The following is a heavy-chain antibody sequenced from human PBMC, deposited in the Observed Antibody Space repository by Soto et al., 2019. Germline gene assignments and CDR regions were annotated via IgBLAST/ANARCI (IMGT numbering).Heavy chain of an antibody. V-gene: IGHV3-21*01. D-gene: IGHD3-10*01. J-gene: IGHJ6*02. Sequence: EVQLVESGGGLVKPGGSLRLSCAASGFTFSSYSMNWVRQAPGKGLEWVSSISSSSSYIYYADSVKGRFTISRDNAKNSLYLQMNSLRAEDTAVYYCARDQRLTEYYGSGSYHYYGMDVWGQGTTVTVSS. CDR3: ARDQRLTEYYGSGSYHYYGMDV. CDR1: GFTFSSYS. CDR2: ISSSSSYI.